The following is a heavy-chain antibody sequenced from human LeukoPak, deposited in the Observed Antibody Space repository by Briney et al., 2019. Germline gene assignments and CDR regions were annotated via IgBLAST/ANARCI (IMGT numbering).Heavy chain of an antibody. D-gene: IGHD3-3*01. CDR2: ISSSSSYI. J-gene: IGHJ4*02. CDR1: GFTFSSYS. Sequence: GGSLRLSCAASGFTFSSYSMNWVRQAPGKGLEWVSSISSSSSYIYYADSVKGRFTISRDNAKNSLYLQMNSLRAEDTAVYYCARALNFWSANGGLLWGQGTLVTVSS. CDR3: ARALNFWSANGGLL. V-gene: IGHV3-21*04.